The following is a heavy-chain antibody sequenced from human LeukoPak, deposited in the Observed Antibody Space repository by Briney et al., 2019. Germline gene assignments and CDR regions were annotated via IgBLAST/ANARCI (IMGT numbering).Heavy chain of an antibody. D-gene: IGHD3-9*01. CDR3: ARDRGYYDILTGYSPTAEFDY. J-gene: IGHJ4*02. CDR1: GGSISSYY. CDR2: IYYSGST. Sequence: KSSETLSLTCTASGGSISSYYWSWIRQPPGKGLEWIGYIYYSGSTNYNPSLKSRVTISVDTSKNQFSLKLSSVTAADTAVYYCARDRGYYDILTGYSPTAEFDYWGQGTLVTVSS. V-gene: IGHV4-59*01.